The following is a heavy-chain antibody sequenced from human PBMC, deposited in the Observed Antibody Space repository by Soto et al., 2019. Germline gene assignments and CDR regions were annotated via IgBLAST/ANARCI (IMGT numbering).Heavy chain of an antibody. CDR2: IKQDGSEK. Sequence: GGSLRLSCAASGFTFSSYWMSWVRQAPGKGLEWVANIKQDGSEKFYVDSVKGRFTISRDNAKNSLYLQMNSLRAEDTAVYYCARAASSGYYYSNPNDYWGQGTLVTVSS. D-gene: IGHD3-22*01. CDR1: GFTFSSYW. J-gene: IGHJ4*02. CDR3: ARAASSGYYYSNPNDY. V-gene: IGHV3-7*05.